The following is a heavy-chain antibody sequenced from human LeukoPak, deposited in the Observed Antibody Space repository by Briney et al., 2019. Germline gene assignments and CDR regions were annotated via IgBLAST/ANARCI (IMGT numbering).Heavy chain of an antibody. CDR2: ISADNGNT. D-gene: IGHD3-9*01. J-gene: IGHJ4*02. Sequence: ASVKVSCKASGYTFSSYGISWVRQAPGQGLEWMGWISADNGNTNYVQKFQGRVTMTTDTSTSTAYMELRSLGSDDTAVYYCARDVTGILTGYYFKSLYYFDYWGQGTLVTVSS. CDR3: ARDVTGILTGYYFKSLYYFDY. V-gene: IGHV1-18*01. CDR1: GYTFSSYG.